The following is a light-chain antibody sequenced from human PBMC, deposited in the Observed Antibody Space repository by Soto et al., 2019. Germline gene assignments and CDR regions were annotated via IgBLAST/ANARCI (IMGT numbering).Light chain of an antibody. J-gene: IGKJ3*01. V-gene: IGKV3-15*01. Sequence: EIVMTQSPATLSVSPGERATLSCKASQSISGNLAWYQLKPGQAPRLLIYGASTRATGFPARFSGSGSGTEFTLTISSLQSEDFAVYSCQQYNNWPFTFGPGTKVDIK. CDR2: GAS. CDR3: QQYNNWPFT. CDR1: QSISGN.